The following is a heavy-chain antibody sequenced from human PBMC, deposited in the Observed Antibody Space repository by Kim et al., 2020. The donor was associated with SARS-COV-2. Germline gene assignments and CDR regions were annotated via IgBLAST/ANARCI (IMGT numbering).Heavy chain of an antibody. CDR2: IYYSGST. Sequence: SETLSLTCTVSGGSISSYYWSWIRQPPGKGLEWIGYIYYSGSTNYNPSLKSRVTISVDTSKYQFSLKLSSVTAADTAVYYCAREDPPDYYSYGMDVWGQGTTVTVSS. CDR3: AREDPPDYYSYGMDV. V-gene: IGHV4-59*01. CDR1: GGSISSYY. J-gene: IGHJ6*02.